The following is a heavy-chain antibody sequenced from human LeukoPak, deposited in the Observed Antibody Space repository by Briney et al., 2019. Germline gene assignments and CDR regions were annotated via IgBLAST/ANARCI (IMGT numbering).Heavy chain of an antibody. CDR3: ARRYSSGWSFDY. CDR1: GGSISSYY. Sequence: KPSETLSLTCTVSGGSISSYYWGWIRQPPGKGLEWIGSIYHSGSSYYNPSLKSRVTISVDTSKNQFSLKLSSVTAADTAVYYCARRYSSGWSFDYWGQGTLVTVSS. V-gene: IGHV4-38-2*02. CDR2: IYHSGSS. D-gene: IGHD6-19*01. J-gene: IGHJ4*02.